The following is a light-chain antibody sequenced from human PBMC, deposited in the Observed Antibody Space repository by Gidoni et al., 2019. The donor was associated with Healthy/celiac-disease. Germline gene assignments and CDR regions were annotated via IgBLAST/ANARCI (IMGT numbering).Light chain of an antibody. J-gene: IGLJ3*02. Sequence: SYELTPPPSVSVYPGQTARITCSGDALPKQYAYWYQQKPGQAPVLVIYTDSDRPSGIPERFSGSSSGTTVTLTISGVQAEDEAVYYCQSADSSGTYRVFGGGTKLTVL. CDR2: TDS. CDR1: ALPKQY. V-gene: IGLV3-25*03. CDR3: QSADSSGTYRV.